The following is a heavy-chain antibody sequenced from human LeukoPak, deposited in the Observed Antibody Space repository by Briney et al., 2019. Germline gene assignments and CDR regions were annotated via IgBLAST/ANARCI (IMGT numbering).Heavy chain of an antibody. CDR2: IKPDGSEK. J-gene: IGHJ2*01. CDR3: AREVGDGYNSGWYLDL. V-gene: IGHV3-7*01. Sequence: GGSLRLSCAASGFTFSSSWMSWVRQAPGKGLEWVTNIKPDGSEKYYVDSVKGRFTISREDAKNSLYLQMNSLRAEDTAVYYCAREVGDGYNSGWYLDLWGRGTLVTVSS. D-gene: IGHD5-24*01. CDR1: GFTFSSSW.